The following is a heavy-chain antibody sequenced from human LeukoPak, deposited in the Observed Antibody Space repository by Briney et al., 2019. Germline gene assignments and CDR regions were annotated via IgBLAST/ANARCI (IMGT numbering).Heavy chain of an antibody. CDR2: IYHSGST. V-gene: IGHV4-38-2*02. CDR1: GYSISSGSY. Sequence: PSETLSLTCTVSGYSISSGSYWGWIRQPPGKGLEWIGSIYHSGSTYYNPSLKSRVTISVDTSKNQFSLKLSSVTAADTAVYYCAREGRDGYNSIDYWGQGTLVTVSS. CDR3: AREGRDGYNSIDY. D-gene: IGHD5-24*01. J-gene: IGHJ4*02.